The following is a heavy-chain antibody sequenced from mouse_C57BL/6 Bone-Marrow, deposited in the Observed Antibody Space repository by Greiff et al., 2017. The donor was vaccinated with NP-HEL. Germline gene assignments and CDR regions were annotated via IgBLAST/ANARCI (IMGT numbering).Heavy chain of an antibody. V-gene: IGHV1-15*01. CDR2: IDPETGGT. CDR1: GYTFTDYE. J-gene: IGHJ1*03. CDR3: TRNYGNYVGYFDV. D-gene: IGHD2-1*01. Sequence: QVQLKQSGAELVRPGASVTLSCKASGYTFTDYEMHWVKQTPVHGLEWIGAIDPETGGTAYNQKFKGKAILTADKSSSTAYMELRSLTSEDSAVYYCTRNYGNYVGYFDVWGTGTTVTVSS.